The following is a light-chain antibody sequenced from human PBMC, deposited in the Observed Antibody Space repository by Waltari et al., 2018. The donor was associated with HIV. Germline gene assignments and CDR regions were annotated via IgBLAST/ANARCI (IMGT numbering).Light chain of an antibody. V-gene: IGKV1-33*01. J-gene: IGKJ2*01. Sequence: DIEETQSPDSLSASVGARVTITSQASQDRKKFLNGYYQKRGPAPRLLVHDASTLETGVPSRFSGIGSGTDFTLTISSLQPEDVATYYCQQYDILPYTFGQGT. CDR2: DAS. CDR3: QQYDILPYT. CDR1: QDRKKF.